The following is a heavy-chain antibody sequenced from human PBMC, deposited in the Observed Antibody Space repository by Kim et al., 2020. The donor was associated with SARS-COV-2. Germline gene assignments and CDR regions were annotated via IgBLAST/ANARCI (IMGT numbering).Heavy chain of an antibody. J-gene: IGHJ4*02. CDR2: INAGNGNT. CDR1: GYTFTSYA. CDR3: ARSFRYFDWAERTFDY. V-gene: IGHV1-3*01. Sequence: ASVKVSCKASGYTFTSYAMHWVRQAPGQRLEWMGWINAGNGNTKYSQKFQGRVTITRDTSASTAYMELSSLRSEDTAVYYCARSFRYFDWAERTFDYWGQGTLVTVSS. D-gene: IGHD3-9*01.